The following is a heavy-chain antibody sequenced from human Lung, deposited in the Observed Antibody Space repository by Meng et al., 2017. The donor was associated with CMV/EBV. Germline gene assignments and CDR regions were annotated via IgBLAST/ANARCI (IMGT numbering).Heavy chain of an antibody. Sequence: GESLKISCAASGFTFSSYAMSWVRQAPGKGLEWVSAISGSGGSTYYADSVKGRFTISRDNSKNTLYLQMNSLRAEDTAVYYCAKDRAANSFDPWGQGTLVTVSS. CDR1: GFTFSSYA. CDR2: ISGSGGST. J-gene: IGHJ5*02. D-gene: IGHD6-25*01. CDR3: AKDRAANSFDP. V-gene: IGHV3-23*01.